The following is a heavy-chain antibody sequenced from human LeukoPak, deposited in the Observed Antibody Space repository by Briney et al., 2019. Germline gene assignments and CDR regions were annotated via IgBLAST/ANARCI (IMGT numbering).Heavy chain of an antibody. D-gene: IGHD5-12*01. J-gene: IGHJ5*02. CDR3: AREFGSGYDRFRPNWFDP. V-gene: IGHV4-4*07. CDR1: GGSINSYY. Sequence: SETLSLTCTVSGGSINSYYWSWIRQPAGRALEWIGRIYASGSANSYNPSLKSRVTMSVDTSKNQFSLMMSSVTAADTAVYYCAREFGSGYDRFRPNWFDPWGQGTLVTVSS. CDR2: IYASGSA.